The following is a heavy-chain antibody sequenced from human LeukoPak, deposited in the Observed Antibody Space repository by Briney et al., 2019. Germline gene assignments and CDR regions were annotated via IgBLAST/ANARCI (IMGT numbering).Heavy chain of an antibody. Sequence: PSETLSLTCTVSGYSISSGYYWGWIRQPPGKGLEWIGSIYHSASTYYNPSLKSRVTISVDTTKNQFSLKLSSVTDADADVYYCARDRFGVVLGWGQGTLVTVSS. CDR1: GYSISSGYY. CDR2: IYHSAST. V-gene: IGHV4-38-2*02. D-gene: IGHD3-3*01. CDR3: ARDRFGVVLG. J-gene: IGHJ4*02.